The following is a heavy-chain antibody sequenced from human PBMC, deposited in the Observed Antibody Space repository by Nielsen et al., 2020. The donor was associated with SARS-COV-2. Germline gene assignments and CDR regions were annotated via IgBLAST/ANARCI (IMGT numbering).Heavy chain of an antibody. CDR3: ARDRDTVRARSNWNDYDY. J-gene: IGHJ4*02. Sequence: ASVKVSCKASGYTFRSYGINWVRQAPGQGLEWMGWISGYSGNTNYAERLQGRVTMTTDTSTSTAYLELRSLRSDDTAVYYCARDRDTVRARSNWNDYDYWGQGTLATVSS. CDR1: GYTFRSYG. D-gene: IGHD1-20*01. CDR2: ISGYSGNT. V-gene: IGHV1-18*01.